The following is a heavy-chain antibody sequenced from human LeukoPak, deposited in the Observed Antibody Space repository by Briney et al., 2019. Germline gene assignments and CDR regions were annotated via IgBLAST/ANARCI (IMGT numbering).Heavy chain of an antibody. CDR3: AREGRGSGSYYTFWFDP. CDR2: INPNSGGT. J-gene: IGHJ5*02. V-gene: IGHV1-2*04. CDR1: GYTFTGYY. Sequence: ASVKVSCKASGYTFTGYYTHWVRQAPGQGLEWMGWINPNSGGTNYAQKFQGWVTMTRDTSISTAYMELSRLRSDGTAVYYCAREGRGSGSYYTFWFDPWGQGTLVTVSS. D-gene: IGHD3-10*01.